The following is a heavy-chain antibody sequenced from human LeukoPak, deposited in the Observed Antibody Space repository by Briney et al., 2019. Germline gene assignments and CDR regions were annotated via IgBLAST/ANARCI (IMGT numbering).Heavy chain of an antibody. CDR3: ARFLLSAAGFFDY. CDR2: ISYDGSNK. D-gene: IGHD6-13*01. CDR1: GFTFSSYG. V-gene: IGHV3-30*03. Sequence: GGSLRLSCAASGFTFSSYGMHWVRQAPGKGLEWVAVISYDGSNKYYADSVKGRFTISRDNSKNTLYLQMNSLRAEDTAVYYCARFLLSAAGFFDYWGQGTLVTVSS. J-gene: IGHJ4*02.